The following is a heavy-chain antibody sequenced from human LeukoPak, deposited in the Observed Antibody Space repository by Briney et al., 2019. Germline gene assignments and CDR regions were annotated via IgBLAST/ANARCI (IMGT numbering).Heavy chain of an antibody. CDR1: GFTLVTYG. CDR2: LSYTGGDT. V-gene: IGHV3-23*01. CDR3: AKDYHYESSGLRGYFDY. D-gene: IGHD3-22*01. J-gene: IGHJ4*02. Sequence: PGGSLRLSCAAAGFTLVTYGMTWVRQAPGRGLEWVSRLSYTGGDTYYADSVRGRFTISRDNSKNTLYLQMNSLRVEDTAVYYCAKDYHYESSGLRGYFDYWGQGALVTVSS.